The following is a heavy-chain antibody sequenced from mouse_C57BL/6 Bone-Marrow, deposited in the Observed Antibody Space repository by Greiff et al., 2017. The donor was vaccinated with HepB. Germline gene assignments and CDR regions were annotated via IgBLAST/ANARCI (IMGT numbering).Heavy chain of an antibody. Sequence: VQLQQPGPELVKPGASVKISCKASGYSFTDYNMNWVKQSNGKSLEWIGVINPNYGTTSYNQKFKGKATLTVDKSSSTAYMQLNSLTSEDSAVYYCAREYYYGSSKDFDYWGQGTTLTVSS. CDR2: INPNYGTT. J-gene: IGHJ2*01. D-gene: IGHD1-1*01. V-gene: IGHV1-39*01. CDR3: AREYYYGSSKDFDY. CDR1: GYSFTDYN.